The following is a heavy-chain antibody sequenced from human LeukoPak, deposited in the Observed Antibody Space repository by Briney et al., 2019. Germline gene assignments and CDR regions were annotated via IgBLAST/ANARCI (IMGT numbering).Heavy chain of an antibody. Sequence: ASVKVSCKASGYTFTGYYMHWVRQAPGQGLEGMGWIHPNRGGTHYAQKFQGRVTMTRATSSSTAYMELSRLRSDDTAVYYCAREDRIVNYGMDVWGQGTTVTVSS. J-gene: IGHJ6*02. CDR3: AREDRIVNYGMDV. V-gene: IGHV1-2*02. CDR1: GYTFTGYY. D-gene: IGHD2/OR15-2a*01. CDR2: IHPNRGGT.